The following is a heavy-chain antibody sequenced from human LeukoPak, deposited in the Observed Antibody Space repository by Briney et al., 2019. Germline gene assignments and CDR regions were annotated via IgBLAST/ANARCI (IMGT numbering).Heavy chain of an antibody. CDR2: IYTSGST. CDR3: ARDGGSGYLGPIDY. CDR1: GGSISSYY. D-gene: IGHD5-12*01. V-gene: IGHV4-4*07. J-gene: IGHJ4*02. Sequence: SETLSLTCTVSGGSISSYYWSWIRQPAGKGLEWIGRIYTSGSTNYNPSLKSRVTMSVDTSKNQFTLKLSSVTAADTAVYYCARDGGSGYLGPIDYWGQGTLVTVSS.